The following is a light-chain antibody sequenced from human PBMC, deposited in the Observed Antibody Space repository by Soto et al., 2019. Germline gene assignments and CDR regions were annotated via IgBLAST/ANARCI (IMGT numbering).Light chain of an antibody. CDR1: QSVLYSSNNKNY. CDR2: WAS. V-gene: IGKV4-1*01. Sequence: DIVRTQSPVSLAVSLGERATINSKSSQSVLYSSNNKNYLAWYQRKPGQPPKLLIYWASTRESGVPDRFSGSGSGTDFTLTTSSLQAEDVAVYYCQQYYRPWTFGQGTKVEIK. CDR3: QQYYRPWT. J-gene: IGKJ1*01.